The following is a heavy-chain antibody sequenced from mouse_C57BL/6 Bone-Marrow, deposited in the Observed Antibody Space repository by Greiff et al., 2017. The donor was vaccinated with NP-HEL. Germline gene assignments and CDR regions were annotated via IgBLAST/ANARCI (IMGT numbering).Heavy chain of an antibody. Sequence: QVQLQQSGAELVRPGASVTLSCKASGYTFTDYEMHWVKQTPVHGLEWIGAIDPETGGTAYNQKVQGKAILPADNASSTAYMELRSLTSEDSAVYYCTRMKYSDMDYWGQGTSVTVSS. CDR3: TRMKYSDMDY. J-gene: IGHJ4*01. CDR1: GYTFTDYE. D-gene: IGHD3-1*01. CDR2: IDPETGGT. V-gene: IGHV1-15*01.